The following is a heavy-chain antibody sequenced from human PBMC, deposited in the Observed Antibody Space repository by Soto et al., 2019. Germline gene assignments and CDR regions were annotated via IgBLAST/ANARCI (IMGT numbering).Heavy chain of an antibody. CDR2: IQSGGTT. V-gene: IGHV3-66*01. D-gene: IGHD2-15*01. CDR3: ARDDVLCDGGRCYGIPLDV. CDR1: GFTVSSKY. J-gene: IGHJ6*02. Sequence: GGSPRLSCAASGFTVSSKYMTWFRQAPGKGLEWVSLIQSGGTTYYADSVKGRFTISRDTSENTLHLQMDSLRVEDTAVYYCARDDVLCDGGRCYGIPLDVWGQGTTVTVSS.